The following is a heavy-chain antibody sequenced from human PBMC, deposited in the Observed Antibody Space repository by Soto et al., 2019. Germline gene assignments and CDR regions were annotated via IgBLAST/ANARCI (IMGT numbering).Heavy chain of an antibody. J-gene: IGHJ5*02. CDR2: INPKSRGT. V-gene: IGHV1-2*02. CDR1: GYTFTDYF. Sequence: QVQLVQSGAEVKKPGASVKVSCKASGYTFTDYFIHWVRQAPGQGFEWMGWINPKSRGTHYAQKFQGRVTMTRDTSNSTAYMELRGLRSDDTAVYYCARVTLKAGNWFDPWGQGTLVTVSS. CDR3: ARVTLKAGNWFDP.